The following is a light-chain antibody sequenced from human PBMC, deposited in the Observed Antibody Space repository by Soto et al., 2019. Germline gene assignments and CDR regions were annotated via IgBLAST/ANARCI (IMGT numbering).Light chain of an antibody. CDR2: DVN. V-gene: IGLV2-11*01. CDR3: WSYAGHYTVGV. Sequence: QSALTQPRSVSGSPGQSVTISCTGSSSDVGAYNYVSWYQQHPGKAPKLIIHDVNARPSVVPDRFSGYKSGNTASLIISGLQAEDAADYYGWSYAGHYTVGVFGGGTTLTVL. J-gene: IGLJ3*02. CDR1: SSDVGAYNY.